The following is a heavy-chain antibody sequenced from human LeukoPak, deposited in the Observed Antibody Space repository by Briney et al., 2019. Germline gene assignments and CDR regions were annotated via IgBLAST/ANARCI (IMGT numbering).Heavy chain of an antibody. CDR1: RFTFSIDW. J-gene: IGHJ4*02. Sequence: GSLRLSCAASRFTFSIDWMSWVRQAPGKGLGWVANINQEGREKYYVDSGKGRFTIYRDNAKKSLYMQMNSLRAEDTAVYYCARHSPYLGIGYWGQGTLVTVSS. D-gene: IGHD2/OR15-2a*01. CDR3: ARHSPYLGIGY. V-gene: IGHV3-7*01. CDR2: INQEGREK.